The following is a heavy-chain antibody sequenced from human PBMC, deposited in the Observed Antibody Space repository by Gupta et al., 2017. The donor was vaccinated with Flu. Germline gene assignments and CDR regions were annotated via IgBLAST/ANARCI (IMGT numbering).Heavy chain of an antibody. CDR3: ARGHWDS. CDR1: GFPFSIYE. J-gene: IGHJ4*02. CDR2: ISRTAVT. V-gene: IGHV3-48*03. Sequence: EVQLVESGGGLVQPGGSLRLSCATSGFPFSIYELSWVRLAPGKGLEWISYISRTAVTYYTDSVSGRFTISRDNSKNSVYLQMNNLRVEDTAFYYCARGHWDSWGQGTLVTVSS.